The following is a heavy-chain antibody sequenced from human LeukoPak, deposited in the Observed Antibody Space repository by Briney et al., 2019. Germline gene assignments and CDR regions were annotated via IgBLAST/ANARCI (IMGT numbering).Heavy chain of an antibody. CDR3: AKAGGNYYGSGRLRGYYFDY. CDR2: ITYDGSDK. V-gene: IGHV3-30*04. CDR1: GFAFTSYA. D-gene: IGHD3-10*01. J-gene: IGHJ4*02. Sequence: GGSLRLSCAASGFAFTSYAIHWVRQAPGKGLEWVAVITYDGSDKFYADSVKGRFTISRDNSKNTLYLQMNSLRAEDTAVYYCAKAGGNYYGSGRLRGYYFDYWGQGTLVTVSS.